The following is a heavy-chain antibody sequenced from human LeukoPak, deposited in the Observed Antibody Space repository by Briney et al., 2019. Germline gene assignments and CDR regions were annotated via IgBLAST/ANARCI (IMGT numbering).Heavy chain of an antibody. CDR3: ARHHSYQLLVIGYFDY. CDR1: GGSISSNSYY. CDR2: FYYSGNS. V-gene: IGHV4-39*01. J-gene: IGHJ4*02. D-gene: IGHD2-2*01. Sequence: PSETLSLTCTVSGGSISSNSYYWGWMRPPPGQELVWIGSFYYSGNSYYNPSSKSRVTISVDTSKNQLSLKLSSVTAADTAVYYCARHHSYQLLVIGYFDYWGQGTLVTVSS.